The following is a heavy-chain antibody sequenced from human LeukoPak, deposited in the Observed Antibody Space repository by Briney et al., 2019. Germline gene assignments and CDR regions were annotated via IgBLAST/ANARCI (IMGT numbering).Heavy chain of an antibody. CDR1: GGSISSSSYY. CDR3: ARRFTLRFLEWLHSNDYYFDY. J-gene: IGHJ4*02. CDR2: IYYSGST. D-gene: IGHD3-3*01. V-gene: IGHV4-39*01. Sequence: SETLSLTCTVSGGSISSSSYYWGWIRQPPGKGLEWLGSIYYSGSTYYNPSLRSRVTISVDTSKNQFSLKLSSVTAADTAVYYCARRFTLRFLEWLHSNDYYFDYWGQGTLVTVSS.